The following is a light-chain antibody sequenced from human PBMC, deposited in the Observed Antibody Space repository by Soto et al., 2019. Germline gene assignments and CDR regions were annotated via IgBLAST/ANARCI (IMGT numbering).Light chain of an antibody. Sequence: QSALTQPASVSGSPGQSITISCTGTSSDVGGYNYVSWYQQHPGKAPKLMIYEVSNRPSGVSNRFSGSKSGYTASLTISCLHAEVEADYYCSSYTSSSFDYVFGTGTNLTVL. CDR2: EVS. J-gene: IGLJ1*01. CDR3: SSYTSSSFDYV. V-gene: IGLV2-14*01. CDR1: SSDVGGYNY.